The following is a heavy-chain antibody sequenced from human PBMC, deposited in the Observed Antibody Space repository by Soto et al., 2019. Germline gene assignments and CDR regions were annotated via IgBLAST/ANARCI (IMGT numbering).Heavy chain of an antibody. Sequence: QVQLVQSGAEVKKPGASVKVSCKASGYTFTSYGISWVRQAPGQGLEWMGWISAYNGNTNYAPKRQGTVTMTPDTSTSAVDMELRRLVSDDPGVYYCARETSSRDYVWRMRYEDAGDIWGEGTMVTVSS. CDR3: ARETSSRDYVWRMRYEDAGDI. CDR1: GYTFTSYG. J-gene: IGHJ3*02. D-gene: IGHD3-16*01. V-gene: IGHV1-18*01. CDR2: ISAYNGNT.